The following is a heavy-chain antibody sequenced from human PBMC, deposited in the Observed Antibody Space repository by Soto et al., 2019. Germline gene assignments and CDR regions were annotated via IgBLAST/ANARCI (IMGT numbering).Heavy chain of an antibody. V-gene: IGHV4-34*01. CDR2: INHSGST. D-gene: IGHD6-19*01. Sequence: QVQLQQWGAGLLKPSETLSLTCAVYGGSFSGYYWSWIRQPPGKGLEWIGEINHSGSTNYNPSLKSRVTISVDTSKNQFSLKLSSVTAADTAVYYWARGAVAGTRYLGQGTLVNVSS. J-gene: IGHJ4*02. CDR1: GGSFSGYY. CDR3: ARGAVAGTRY.